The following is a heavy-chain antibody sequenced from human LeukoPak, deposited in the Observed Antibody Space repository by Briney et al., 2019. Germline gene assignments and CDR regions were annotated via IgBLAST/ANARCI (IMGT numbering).Heavy chain of an antibody. Sequence: SETLSLTCTVSGGSISSYYWSWIRQPPGKGLEWIGYVYYSGTTNYNPSLKSRVTISVDTSKNQFSLKLSSVTAADTAVYHCARGVYIAAAQYGYWGQGTLVTVSS. V-gene: IGHV4-59*01. D-gene: IGHD6-13*01. CDR3: ARGVYIAAAQYGY. CDR2: VYYSGTT. J-gene: IGHJ4*02. CDR1: GGSISSYY.